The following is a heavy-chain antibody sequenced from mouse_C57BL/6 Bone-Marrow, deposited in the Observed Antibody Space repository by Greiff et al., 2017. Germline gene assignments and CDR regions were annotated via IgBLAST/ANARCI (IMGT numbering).Heavy chain of an antibody. CDR2: INPDSSTI. Sequence: EVQLQQSGGGLVQPGGSLKLSCAASGIDFSRYWMSWVRRAPGKGLEWIGEINPDSSTINYAPSLKDKFIISRDNAKNTLYLQMSKVRSEDTAIYYCARVDYRGDFDYWGQGTTLTVSS. J-gene: IGHJ2*01. D-gene: IGHD1-1*02. CDR3: ARVDYRGDFDY. CDR1: GIDFSRYW. V-gene: IGHV4-1*01.